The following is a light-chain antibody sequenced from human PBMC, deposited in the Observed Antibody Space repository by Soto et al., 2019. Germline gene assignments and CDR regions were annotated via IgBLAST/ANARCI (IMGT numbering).Light chain of an antibody. CDR1: SSDVGGYNY. CDR2: EVS. CDR3: SSYAGSNTVV. J-gene: IGLJ2*01. V-gene: IGLV2-8*01. Sequence: QSALTQPPSASGSPGQSVTISCTGTSSDVGGYNYVSWYQQHPGKAPKLMIYEVSKRPSGVPDRFSGSKSGNTASLTVSGLQAEDEADYYCSSYAGSNTVVFGGGTQLPVL.